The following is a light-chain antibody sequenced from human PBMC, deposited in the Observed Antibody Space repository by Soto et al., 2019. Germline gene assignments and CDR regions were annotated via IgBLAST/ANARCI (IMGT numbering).Light chain of an antibody. J-gene: IGLJ2*01. CDR2: EVS. Sequence: SALTQPASVSGSPGQSFTISCTGTSSDVGGYNYVSWYQQHPGKAPKLMIYEVSNRPSGVSNRFSGSKSGNTASLTISGLQAEDEADYYCSSYTSSSTVVFGGGTKVTVL. V-gene: IGLV2-14*01. CDR3: SSYTSSSTVV. CDR1: SSDVGGYNY.